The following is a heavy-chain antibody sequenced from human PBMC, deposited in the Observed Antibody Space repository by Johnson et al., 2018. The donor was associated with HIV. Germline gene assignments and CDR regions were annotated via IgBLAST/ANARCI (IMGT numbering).Heavy chain of an antibody. CDR3: AVDAQHFRNYFGSGNGAFDV. J-gene: IGHJ3*01. D-gene: IGHD3-10*01. CDR1: GFTFSTYW. CDR2: IKQDGSEK. V-gene: IGHV3-7*01. Sequence: VHLVESGGGVVRPGGSLRLSCAASGFTFSTYWMSWVRQAPVKGLEWVANIKQDGSEKYYVDSVKGRFTISRDNAKNSLYLQMNSLRAEDTAVYYCAVDAQHFRNYFGSGNGAFDVWGQRKMVTVTS.